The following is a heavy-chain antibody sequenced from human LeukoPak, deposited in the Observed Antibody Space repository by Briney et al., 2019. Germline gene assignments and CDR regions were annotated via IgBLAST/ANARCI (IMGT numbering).Heavy chain of an antibody. J-gene: IGHJ5*02. V-gene: IGHV5-51*01. CDR3: ARLYYYDSSGYGNWFDP. CDR2: IYPGDSDT. CDR1: GYSFTSYW. D-gene: IGHD3-22*01. Sequence: GESLKISCKGSGYSFTSYWIGWVRQMPGKGLEWMGNIYPGDSDTRYSPSFQGQVTISADKSISTAYLQWSSLKASDTAMYYCARLYYYDSSGYGNWFDPWGQGTLVTVSS.